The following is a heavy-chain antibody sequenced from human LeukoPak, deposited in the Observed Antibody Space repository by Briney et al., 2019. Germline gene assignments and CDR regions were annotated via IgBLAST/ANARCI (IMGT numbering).Heavy chain of an antibody. D-gene: IGHD2-2*02. CDR3: ARGYCTSTSCYNDY. Sequence: GGSLRLSCAASGFTFSSYAMHWVRQAPGKGLEWVATTSFDVSNKYYADSVKGRFTISRDNSKNTLYLQMDSLRTEDTAVYSCARGYCTSTSCYNDYWGQGTLVTVSS. CDR1: GFTFSSYA. CDR2: TSFDVSNK. J-gene: IGHJ4*02. V-gene: IGHV3-30*04.